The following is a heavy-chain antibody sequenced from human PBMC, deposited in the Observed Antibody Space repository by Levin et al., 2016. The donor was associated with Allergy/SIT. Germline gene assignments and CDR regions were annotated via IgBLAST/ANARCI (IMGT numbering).Heavy chain of an antibody. V-gene: IGHV5-51*01. CDR2: IYPGDSDT. Sequence: KVSCKGFGYSFPNYWIGWVRQMPGKGLEWMGIIYPGDSDTRYRPSFQGQVTISADKSISTAYLQWSSLKASDTAIYYCARQPPSSTATFDIWGQGQWSPSLQ. CDR3: ARQPPSSTATFDI. CDR1: GYSFPNYW. J-gene: IGHJ3*02.